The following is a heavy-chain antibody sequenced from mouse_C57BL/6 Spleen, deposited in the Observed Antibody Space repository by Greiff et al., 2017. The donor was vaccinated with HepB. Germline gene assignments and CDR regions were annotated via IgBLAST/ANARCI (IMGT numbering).Heavy chain of an antibody. CDR3: TTVYYGSSPGLDV. CDR2: IDPENGDT. CDR1: GFNIKDDY. V-gene: IGHV14-4*01. D-gene: IGHD1-1*01. Sequence: VQLQQSGAELVRPGASVKLSCTASGFNIKDDYMHWVKQRPEQGLEWIGWIDPENGDTEDASKFQGKATITADTSSNTAYLQLSSLTSEDTAVYYCTTVYYGSSPGLDVWGTGTTVTVSS. J-gene: IGHJ1*03.